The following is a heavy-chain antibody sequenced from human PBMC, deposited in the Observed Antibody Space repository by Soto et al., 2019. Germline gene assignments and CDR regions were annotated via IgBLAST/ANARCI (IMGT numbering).Heavy chain of an antibody. CDR3: ATSRGWDRSPDY. CDR2: IGTSGDSK. J-gene: IGHJ4*02. D-gene: IGHD6-19*01. V-gene: IGHV3-11*01. CDR1: GFTFSDYH. Sequence: GGSLRLSCAASGFTFSDYHMTWIRQAPGKGLEWISYIGTSGDSKRYADSVKGRFTISRDNTKNSVYLQMNSLRTEDTAMYYCATSRGWDRSPDYWGQGTLVTVSS.